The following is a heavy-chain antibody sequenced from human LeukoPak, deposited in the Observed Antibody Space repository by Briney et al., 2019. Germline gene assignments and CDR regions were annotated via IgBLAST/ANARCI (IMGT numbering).Heavy chain of an antibody. J-gene: IGHJ3*01. CDR1: GFTFSNYN. D-gene: IGHD2-21*01. Sequence: QTGGSLRLSCAASGFTFSNYNMNWIRQAPGKGLEWVAYISSRSSTIFYADSVKGRFTISRDNAKTSLYLQLNSLRGDDTAVYYCARICVGGCDPHEALVFRRQGTMVSDCS. CDR3: ARICVGGCDPHEALVF. CDR2: ISSRSSTI. V-gene: IGHV3-48*04.